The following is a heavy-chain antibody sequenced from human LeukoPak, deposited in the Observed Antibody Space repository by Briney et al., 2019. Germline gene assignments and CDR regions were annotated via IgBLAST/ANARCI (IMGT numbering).Heavy chain of an antibody. CDR1: GGSISSYY. J-gene: IGHJ5*02. CDR2: IYYSGNT. V-gene: IGHV4-59*08. CDR3: ARGGTRGYLNWFDP. D-gene: IGHD5-18*01. Sequence: SKTLSLTCFVSGGSISSYYWSWIRQPPGKGLEWIGYIYYSGNTNYNPSLKSRVTISVDTSKKQFPLKVNSVTAADTAVYYCARGGTRGYLNWFDPWGQGALVTVSS.